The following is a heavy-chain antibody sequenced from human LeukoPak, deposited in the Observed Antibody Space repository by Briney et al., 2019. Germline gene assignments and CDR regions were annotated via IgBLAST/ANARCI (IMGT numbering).Heavy chain of an antibody. V-gene: IGHV1-69*01. CDR2: IIPIFGTA. Sequence: SVKVSCKASGGTFSSYAISWVRQAPGQGLEWMGGIIPIFGTANYAQKFQGRVTITADESTSTAYMELSSLRSEDTAVYHCARGVVDYGDYRIDYWGQGTLVTVSS. J-gene: IGHJ4*02. CDR3: ARGVVDYGDYRIDY. D-gene: IGHD4-17*01. CDR1: GGTFSSYA.